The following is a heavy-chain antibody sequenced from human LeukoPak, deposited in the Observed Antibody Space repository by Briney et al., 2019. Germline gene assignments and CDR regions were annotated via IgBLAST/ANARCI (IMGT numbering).Heavy chain of an antibody. D-gene: IGHD6-19*01. CDR3: ARDDGRWLVRAFDY. V-gene: IGHV3-21*01. CDR2: ISSSSSYI. CDR1: GFTFSSYS. Sequence: GGSLRLSCAASGFTFSSYSMNWVRQAPGEGLEWVPSISSSSSYIYYADSVEGPFTISRDNAKNSLYLQMNSLRAEDTAVYYCARDDGRWLVRAFDYWGQGTLVTVSS. J-gene: IGHJ4*02.